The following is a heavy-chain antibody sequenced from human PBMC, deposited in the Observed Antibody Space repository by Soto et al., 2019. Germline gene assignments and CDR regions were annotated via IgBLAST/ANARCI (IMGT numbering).Heavy chain of an antibody. CDR2: IWYDGSNK. CDR3: ARDGGYCSGGNCYQYYYYMDV. CDR1: GFTFSSYG. V-gene: IGHV3-33*01. J-gene: IGHJ6*03. Sequence: QVQLVESGGGVVQPGRSLRLSCAASGFTFSSYGIHWVRQAPGKGLEWVAVIWYDGSNKYYADSVKGRFTISRDKSKNTLDMQMNSLRAEDTAVYYCARDGGYCSGGNCYQYYYYMDVWGKGTTVTVSS. D-gene: IGHD2-15*01.